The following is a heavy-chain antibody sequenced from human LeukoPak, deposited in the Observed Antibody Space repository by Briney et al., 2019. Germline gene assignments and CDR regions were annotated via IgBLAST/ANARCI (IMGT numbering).Heavy chain of an antibody. D-gene: IGHD6-19*01. CDR2: IWYGGSNK. CDR3: AKDPTPYSSGSDY. Sequence: GGSLRLSCAASGFTFSSYGMHWVRQAPGKGLEWVAVIWYGGSNKYYADSVKGRFTISRDNSKNTLYLQMNSLRAEDTAVYYCAKDPTPYSSGSDYWGQGTLVTVSS. J-gene: IGHJ4*02. CDR1: GFTFSSYG. V-gene: IGHV3-30*02.